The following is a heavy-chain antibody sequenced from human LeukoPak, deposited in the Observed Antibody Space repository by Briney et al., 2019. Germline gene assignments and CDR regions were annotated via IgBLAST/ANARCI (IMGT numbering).Heavy chain of an antibody. CDR2: INSDGSST. Sequence: PGGSLRLSCAASGFTFSSYWMHWVRQAPGKGLVWVSRINSDGSSTSYADSVKGRFTISRDNAKNTLYLQMNSLRAEDTAVYHCARDASSYDILTSWLFPGDYWGQGTLVTVSS. CDR3: ARDASSYDILTSWLFPGDY. D-gene: IGHD3-9*01. J-gene: IGHJ4*02. V-gene: IGHV3-74*01. CDR1: GFTFSSYW.